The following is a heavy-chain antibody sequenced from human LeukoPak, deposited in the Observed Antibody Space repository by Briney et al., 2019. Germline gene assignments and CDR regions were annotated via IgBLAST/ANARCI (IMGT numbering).Heavy chain of an antibody. CDR2: MNPNSGNT. J-gene: IGHJ4*02. CDR1: GYIFTSND. CDR3: ATGDGSGSLYFDY. V-gene: IGHV1-8*01. D-gene: IGHD1-26*01. Sequence: ASVKVSCKASGYIFTSNDINWVRQATGQGTEWMGWMNPNSGNTGYAQKFQGRVTLTRNTSISTAYMELSSLRSEDTAVYYCATGDGSGSLYFDYWGQGTLVTVSS.